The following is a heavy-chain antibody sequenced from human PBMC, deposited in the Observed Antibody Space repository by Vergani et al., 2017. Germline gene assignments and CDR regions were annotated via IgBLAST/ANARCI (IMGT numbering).Heavy chain of an antibody. J-gene: IGHJ5*02. CDR1: GFTFGDYA. D-gene: IGHD3-22*01. Sequence: EVQLVESGGGLVQPGRSLRLSCIASGFTFGDYAMSWFRQAPGKGLEWVGFIRSKAYGGTTEYAASVKGRFTISRDDSKSIAYLQMNSLKTEDTAVYYCTRDKLQYYYDSSGYYDRWGQGTLVTVSS. CDR2: IRSKAYGGTT. CDR3: TRDKLQYYYDSSGYYDR. V-gene: IGHV3-49*03.